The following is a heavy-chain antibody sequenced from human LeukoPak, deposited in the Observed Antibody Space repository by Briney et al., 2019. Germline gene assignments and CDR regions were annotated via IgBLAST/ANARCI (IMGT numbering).Heavy chain of an antibody. CDR1: GFTFSSYA. V-gene: IGHV3-30-3*01. D-gene: IGHD1-26*01. CDR3: ARDSWELRGIHIYFDY. CDR2: ISYDGSNK. Sequence: PGGSLRLSCAASGFTFSSYAMHWVRQAPGKGLEWVAVISYDGSNKYYADSVKGRFTISRGNSKNTLYLQMNSLRAEDTAVYYCARDSWELRGIHIYFDYWGQGTLVTVSS. J-gene: IGHJ4*02.